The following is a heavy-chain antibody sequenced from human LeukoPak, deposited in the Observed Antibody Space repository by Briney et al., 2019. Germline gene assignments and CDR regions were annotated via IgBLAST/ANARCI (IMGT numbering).Heavy chain of an antibody. CDR2: IYYSGST. Sequence: PSETLSLTCTVSGGPISSYYWSWIRQPPGKGLEWIGYIYYSGSTNYNPSLKSRVTISVDTSKNQFSLKLSSVTAADTAVYYCARAVIVAGTLYFDYWGQGTLVTVSS. CDR3: ARAVIVAGTLYFDY. CDR1: GGPISSYY. J-gene: IGHJ4*02. V-gene: IGHV4-59*01. D-gene: IGHD6-19*01.